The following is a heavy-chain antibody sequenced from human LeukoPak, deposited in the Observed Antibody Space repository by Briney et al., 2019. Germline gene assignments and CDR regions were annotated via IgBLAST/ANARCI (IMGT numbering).Heavy chain of an antibody. CDR1: GYSFSTYW. Sequence: GESLKISCQGSGYSFSTYWIGWVRQMPGKGLEWMGVIYPVDSDTRYSPSFRGQVTISADKSTSTAYLQWSSLKASDTAMYYCARHRGFCSDAGCYLPDYWGQGTLVTVSS. V-gene: IGHV5-51*01. CDR2: IYPVDSDT. J-gene: IGHJ4*02. CDR3: ARHRGFCSDAGCYLPDY. D-gene: IGHD2-15*01.